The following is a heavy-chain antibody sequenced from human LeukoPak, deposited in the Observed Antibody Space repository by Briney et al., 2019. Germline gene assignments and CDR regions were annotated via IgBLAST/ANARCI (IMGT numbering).Heavy chain of an antibody. CDR3: ASLCIAAAGSLSDY. V-gene: IGHV1-2*02. J-gene: IGHJ4*02. D-gene: IGHD6-13*01. CDR2: INPNSGGT. CDR1: GYTFTGYY. Sequence: ASVKVSCKASGYTFTGYYMHWVRQAPGQGLEWMGWINPNSGGTNYAQKFQGRVTMTRDTSISTAYMELSRLRSDDTALYYCASLCIAAAGSLSDYWGQGTLVTVAS.